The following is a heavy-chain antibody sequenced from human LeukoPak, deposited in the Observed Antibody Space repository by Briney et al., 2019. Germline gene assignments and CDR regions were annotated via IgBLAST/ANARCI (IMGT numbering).Heavy chain of an antibody. CDR3: AREDYYGSGSYGHNWFDP. CDR1: GYTLTGYY. CDR2: INPNSGGT. J-gene: IGHJ5*02. Sequence: ASVKVSCKASGYTLTGYYMHWVRQAPGQGLEWMGWINPNSGGTNYAQKFQGRVTMTRDTPISTAYMELSRLRSDDTAVYYCAREDYYGSGSYGHNWFDPWGQGTLVTVSS. V-gene: IGHV1-2*02. D-gene: IGHD3-10*01.